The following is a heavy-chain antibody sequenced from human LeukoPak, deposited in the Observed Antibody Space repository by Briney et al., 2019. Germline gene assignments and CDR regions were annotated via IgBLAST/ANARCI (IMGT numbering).Heavy chain of an antibody. CDR3: ANGIRYFDWLHPPDFDY. V-gene: IGHV3-48*03. CDR1: AFTFSSYE. Sequence: PGWSLRLSCAASAFTFSSYEMNWVRQAPGKGLDWVSYISSSGSTIYYADSVKGRFTISRGNAKNSLYLRMNSLRAEDTAVYHSANGIRYFDWLHPPDFDYWGQGTLVTVSS. CDR2: ISSSGSTI. J-gene: IGHJ4*02. D-gene: IGHD3-9*01.